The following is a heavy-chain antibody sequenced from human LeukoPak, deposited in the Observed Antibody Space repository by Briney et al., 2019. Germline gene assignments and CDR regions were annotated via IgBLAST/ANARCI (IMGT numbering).Heavy chain of an antibody. D-gene: IGHD3-22*01. CDR3: ARGLSMIVVPMPYAEYFQH. J-gene: IGHJ1*01. Sequence: GGSLRPSCAASGFTFSSYWMHWVRQAPGKGLVWVSRINSDGSSTSYADSVKGRFTISRDNAKNSLYLQMNSLRDEDTAVYYCARGLSMIVVPMPYAEYFQHWGQGTLVTVSS. V-gene: IGHV3-74*01. CDR2: INSDGSST. CDR1: GFTFSSYW.